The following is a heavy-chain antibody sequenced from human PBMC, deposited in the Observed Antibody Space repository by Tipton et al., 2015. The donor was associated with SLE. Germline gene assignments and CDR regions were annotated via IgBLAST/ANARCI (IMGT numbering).Heavy chain of an antibody. CDR3: ARRQGSINSNWFDP. CDR2: IYPGESDT. D-gene: IGHD3-10*01. Sequence: QLVQSGPEVKKPGESLKISCKGSGYSFTSYWIGWVRQMPGKGLEWMGIIYPGESDTRYSPSVQGQVTMSADKSISTAYLQWSSLKASATAMYYCARRQGSINSNWFDPWGQGTLFTVCS. J-gene: IGHJ5*02. CDR1: GYSFTSYW. V-gene: IGHV5-51*03.